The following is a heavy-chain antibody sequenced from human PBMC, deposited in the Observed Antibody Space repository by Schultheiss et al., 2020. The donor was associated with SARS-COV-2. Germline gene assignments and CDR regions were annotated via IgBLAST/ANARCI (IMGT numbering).Heavy chain of an antibody. J-gene: IGHJ4*02. V-gene: IGHV3-74*01. CDR1: GFTFSSYW. CDR3: ARGSRDGYRLN. Sequence: GGSLRLSCAASGFTFSSYWMHWVRQAPGKGLVWVSRINSDGSSTSYADSVKGRFTISRDNAKNTLYLQMNSLRAEDTAVYYCARGSRDGYRLNWGQGTLVTVSS. CDR2: INSDGSST. D-gene: IGHD5-24*01.